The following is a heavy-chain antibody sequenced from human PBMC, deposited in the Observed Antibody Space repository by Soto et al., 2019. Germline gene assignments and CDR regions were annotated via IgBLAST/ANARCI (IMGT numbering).Heavy chain of an antibody. CDR2: MNPNSGNT. CDR1: GYTFTSYD. V-gene: IGHV1-8*01. Sequence: ASVKVSCKASGYTFTSYDINWVRQATGQGLEWMGWMNPNSGNTGYAQKFQGRVTMTRNTSISTAYMELSSLRSEDTAVYYCARVNRYSSSDGSGMDVWGQGTTVTVSS. D-gene: IGHD6-13*01. CDR3: ARVNRYSSSDGSGMDV. J-gene: IGHJ6*02.